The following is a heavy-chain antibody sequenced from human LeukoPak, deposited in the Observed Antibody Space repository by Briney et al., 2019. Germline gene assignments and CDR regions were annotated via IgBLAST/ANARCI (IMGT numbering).Heavy chain of an antibody. CDR3: ARQLGYCSAGTCYFDS. V-gene: IGHV3-23*05. CDR1: GFTFNSYA. Sequence: GGSLRLSCAASGFTFNSYAMAWVRQAPGKGLEWVSSIASGRSPSYADSLEGRLTMPTDNAKNTLYLQMDNLRAEDTAIYYCARQLGYCSAGTCYFDSWGQGTQVAVSS. D-gene: IGHD2-15*01. J-gene: IGHJ4*02. CDR2: IASGRSP.